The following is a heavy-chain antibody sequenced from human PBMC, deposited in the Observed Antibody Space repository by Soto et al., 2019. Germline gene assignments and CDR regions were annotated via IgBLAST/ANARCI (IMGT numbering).Heavy chain of an antibody. Sequence: PSETQSLTCAVSGGSISSGGYSWSWIRQPPGKGLEWIGYIYYSGSTNYNPSLKSRVTISVDTSKNQFSLKLSSVTAADTAVYYCARGGSGSYSFDYWGQGTLVTVSS. J-gene: IGHJ4*02. CDR3: ARGGSGSYSFDY. D-gene: IGHD3-10*01. CDR1: GGSISSGGYS. CDR2: IYYSGST. V-gene: IGHV4-61*08.